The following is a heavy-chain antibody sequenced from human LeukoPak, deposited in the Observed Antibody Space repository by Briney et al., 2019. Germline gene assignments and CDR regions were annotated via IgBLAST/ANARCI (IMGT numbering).Heavy chain of an antibody. CDR3: ARGHDSSSLYSPHDY. V-gene: IGHV1-2*02. D-gene: IGHD6-13*01. CDR1: GYTFTGYY. CDR2: INPNSGVT. J-gene: IGHJ4*02. Sequence: ASMKVSCKASGYTFTGYYLHWVRQAPGQGLEWMGWINPNSGVTNYAQKFQGRVTMTRDTSISTAYMELSRLRSDDTAVYYCARGHDSSSLYSPHDYWGQGTLVTVSS.